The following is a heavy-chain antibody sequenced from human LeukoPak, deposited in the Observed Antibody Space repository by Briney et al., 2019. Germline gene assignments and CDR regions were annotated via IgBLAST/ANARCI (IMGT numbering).Heavy chain of an antibody. CDR3: TSDPPYTSSSAW. J-gene: IGHJ4*02. D-gene: IGHD2-2*01. Sequence: SVKVSCKASGFTFTSTAVQWVRQARGQRLEWIGWILVGSGNTNYAQMFQERVTLTWDVSTSTAYMVLSSLRSEDTAIYYCTSDPPYTSSSAWWGQGTLVTVSS. V-gene: IGHV1-58*01. CDR2: ILVGSGNT. CDR1: GFTFTSTA.